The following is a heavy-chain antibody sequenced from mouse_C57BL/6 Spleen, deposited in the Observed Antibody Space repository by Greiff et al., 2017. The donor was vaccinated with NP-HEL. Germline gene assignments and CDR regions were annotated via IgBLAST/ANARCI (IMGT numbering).Heavy chain of an antibody. J-gene: IGHJ3*01. Sequence: QVQLQQPGAELVKPGASVKLSCKASGYTFTSYWMQWVKQRPGQGLEWIGEIDPSDSYTNYNQKFKGKATLTVDTSSSTAYMQLSSLTSEDSAVYYGAKGGGYWFAYWGQGTLVTVSA. CDR2: IDPSDSYT. V-gene: IGHV1-50*01. CDR3: AKGGGYWFAY. CDR1: GYTFTSYW. D-gene: IGHD1-1*02.